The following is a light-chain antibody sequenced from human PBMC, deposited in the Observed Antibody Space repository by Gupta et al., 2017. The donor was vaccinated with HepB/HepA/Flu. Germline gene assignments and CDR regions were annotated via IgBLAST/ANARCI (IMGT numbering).Light chain of an antibody. CDR3: LHDNNILGT. J-gene: IGKJ1*01. V-gene: IGKV1-5*03. Sequence: DIQMTQSPSTLSASVGDRVTITCRASQSITNLLAWYQHKPGRAPKLLIYLASTVESGVPSRFSGSGSGTEFTLTVSSLQPDDFATYYCLHDNNILGTFGQGTKVEVK. CDR2: LAS. CDR1: QSITNL.